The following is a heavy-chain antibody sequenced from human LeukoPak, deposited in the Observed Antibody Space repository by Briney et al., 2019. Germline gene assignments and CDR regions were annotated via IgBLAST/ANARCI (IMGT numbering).Heavy chain of an antibody. J-gene: IGHJ4*02. CDR2: IYYSGST. CDR1: GGSISSYY. V-gene: IGHV4-59*01. D-gene: IGHD5-24*01. Sequence: PSETLSLTCTVSGGSISSYYWSWIRQPPGKGLEWIGYIYYSGSTNYNPSLKSRVTISVDTSKNQFSLKLSSVTAADTAVYYCARHKERDGYNPFDYWGQGTLVTVSS. CDR3: ARHKERDGYNPFDY.